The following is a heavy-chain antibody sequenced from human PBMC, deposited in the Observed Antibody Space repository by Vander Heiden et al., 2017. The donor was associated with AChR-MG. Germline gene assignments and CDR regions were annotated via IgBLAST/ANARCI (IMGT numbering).Heavy chain of an antibody. J-gene: IGHJ5*02. CDR1: GGTFSSYA. CDR2: IIPIFGTA. Sequence: QVQLVQSGAEVKKPGSSVKVSCKASGGTFSSYAISWVRKAPGQGLEWMGGIIPIFGTANYAQKFQGRVTSTADESTSTAYMELSSLRSEDTAVYYCARDRGGRGYCRGGSCYPNWFDPWGQGTLVNVS. CDR3: ARDRGGRGYCRGGSCYPNWFDP. V-gene: IGHV1-69*01. D-gene: IGHD2-15*01.